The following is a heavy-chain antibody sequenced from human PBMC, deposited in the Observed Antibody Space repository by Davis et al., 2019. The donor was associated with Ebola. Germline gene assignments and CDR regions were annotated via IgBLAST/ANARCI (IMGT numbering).Heavy chain of an antibody. V-gene: IGHV4-39*07. J-gene: IGHJ4*02. Sequence: MPSETLSLTCTVSGGSISSSSYYWGWIRQPPGKGLEWIGSIYYSGSTNYNPSLKSRVTISLDTSKNQFSLKLSSVTAADTAVYYCARGRNFDYWGQGTLVTVSS. CDR2: IYYSGST. CDR1: GGSISSSSYY. CDR3: ARGRNFDY.